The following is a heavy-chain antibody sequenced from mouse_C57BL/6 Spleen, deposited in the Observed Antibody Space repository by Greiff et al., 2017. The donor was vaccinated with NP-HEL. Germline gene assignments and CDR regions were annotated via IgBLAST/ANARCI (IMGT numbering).Heavy chain of an antibody. V-gene: IGHV5-17*01. CDR3: ARRTGTGTYFDY. Sequence: EVHLVESGGGLVKPGGSLKLSCAASGFTFSDYGMHWVRQAPEKGLEWVAYISSGSSTIYYADTVKGRFTISRDTAKNTLFLQMTSLRSEDTAMYYCARRTGTGTYFDYWGQGTTLTVSS. J-gene: IGHJ2*01. CDR1: GFTFSDYG. CDR2: ISSGSSTI. D-gene: IGHD4-1*01.